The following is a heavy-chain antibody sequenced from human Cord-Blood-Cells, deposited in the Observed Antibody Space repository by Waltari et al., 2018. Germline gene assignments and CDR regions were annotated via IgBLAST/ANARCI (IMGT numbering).Heavy chain of an antibody. D-gene: IGHD3-3*01. V-gene: IGHV1-2*02. Sequence: QVQLVQSGAEVKKPGASVKVSCKASGYTFTGYYMHWVRQAPGQGLEWMGMINPNRGGKNYAQKFQGRVTMTRDTSISTAYMELSRLRSDDTAVYYCASTAFDYDFWSGYLDDYWGQGTLVTVSS. CDR2: INPNRGGK. J-gene: IGHJ4*02. CDR1: GYTFTGYY. CDR3: ASTAFDYDFWSGYLDDY.